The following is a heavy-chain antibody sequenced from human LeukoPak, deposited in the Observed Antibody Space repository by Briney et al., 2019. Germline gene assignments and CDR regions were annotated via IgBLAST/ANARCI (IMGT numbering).Heavy chain of an antibody. CDR2: IIPIFGTA. CDR3: ARDQGIAVAGNNWFDP. CDR1: GYTFTSYD. Sequence: SVKVSCKASGYTFTSYDINWVRQAPGQGLEWMGRIIPIFGTANYAQKFQGRVTITTDESTSTAYMELSSLRSEGTAVYYCARDQGIAVAGNNWFDPWGQGTLVTVSS. J-gene: IGHJ5*02. V-gene: IGHV1-69*05. D-gene: IGHD6-19*01.